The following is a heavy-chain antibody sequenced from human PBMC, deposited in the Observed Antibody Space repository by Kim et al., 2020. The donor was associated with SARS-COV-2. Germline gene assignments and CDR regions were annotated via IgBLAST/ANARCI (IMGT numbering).Heavy chain of an antibody. CDR1: GFTFSSYA. V-gene: IGHV3-23*01. CDR3: AKAGGYIAAAGQNYYDSSGYHTGLDY. J-gene: IGHJ4*02. CDR2: ISGSGGST. Sequence: GGSLRLSCAASGFTFSSYAMSWVRQAPGKGLEWVSAISGSGGSTYYADSVKGRFTISRDNSKNTLYLQMNSLRAEDTAVYYCAKAGGYIAAAGQNYYDSSGYHTGLDYWGQGTLVTVSS. D-gene: IGHD3-22*01.